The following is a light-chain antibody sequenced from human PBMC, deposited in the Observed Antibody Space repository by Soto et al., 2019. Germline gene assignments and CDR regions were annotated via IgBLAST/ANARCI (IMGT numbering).Light chain of an antibody. V-gene: IGKV3-20*01. Sequence: EIVMTQSPGTLSLSPVERATLSCRASQSVSNNYLAWYQPKPGQAPRLLIYGASNRATGIPDRFSGSGSGTDFTLTISRLEPEDFAVYYCQQYGSSPRVTFGQGTRLEIK. CDR1: QSVSNNY. CDR3: QQYGSSPRVT. CDR2: GAS. J-gene: IGKJ5*01.